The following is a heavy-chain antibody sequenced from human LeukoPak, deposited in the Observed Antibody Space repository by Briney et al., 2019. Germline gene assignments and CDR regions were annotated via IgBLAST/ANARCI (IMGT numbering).Heavy chain of an antibody. D-gene: IGHD4-11*01. J-gene: IGHJ4*02. CDR1: GYTLTELS. CDR3: ATVPQTTVTTGY. CDR2: FDPEDGGT. Sequence: ASVKVSCKVSGYTLTELSMHWVRQAPGKGLEWMGGFDPEDGGTIYAQKFQGRVTMTEDTSTDTAYMELSSLRSEDTAVYYRATVPQTTVTTGYWGQGTLVTVSS. V-gene: IGHV1-24*01.